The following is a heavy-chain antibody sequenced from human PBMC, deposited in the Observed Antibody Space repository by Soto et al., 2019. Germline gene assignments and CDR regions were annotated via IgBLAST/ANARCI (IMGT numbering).Heavy chain of an antibody. CDR3: ALSEVATRETTNYYYYYYMDG. V-gene: IGHV4-59*01. D-gene: IGHD5-12*01. CDR2: NYYSGST. J-gene: IGHJ6*03. CDR1: GGSISSYY. Sequence: SETLSLTSTVSGGSISSYYWSWIRQPPGKGLEWIGYNYYSGSTNYNPSLKSRVTISVDTSKNQFSLKLSSVTAADTDVYFCALSEVATRETTNYYYYYYMDGWGKGTTVT.